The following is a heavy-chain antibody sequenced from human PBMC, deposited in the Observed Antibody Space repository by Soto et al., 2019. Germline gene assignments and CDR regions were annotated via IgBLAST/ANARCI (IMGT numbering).Heavy chain of an antibody. CDR1: GGTFSSYA. Sequence: SVKVSCKASGGTFSSYAISWVRQAPGQGLEWMGGIIPIFGTANYAQKFQGRVTITADESTSTAYMELSSLRSEDTAVYYCARGGYSGSYFVVWYYYGMDVWGQGTTGTVSS. D-gene: IGHD1-26*01. CDR3: ARGGYSGSYFVVWYYYGMDV. V-gene: IGHV1-69*13. CDR2: IIPIFGTA. J-gene: IGHJ6*02.